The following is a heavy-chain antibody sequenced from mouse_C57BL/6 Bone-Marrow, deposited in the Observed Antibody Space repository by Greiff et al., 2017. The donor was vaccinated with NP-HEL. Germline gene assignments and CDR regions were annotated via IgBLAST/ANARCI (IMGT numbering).Heavy chain of an antibody. V-gene: IGHV1-55*01. CDR3: AGGIIWSYYAMDY. Sequence: VQLQQPGAELVKPGASVKMSCKASGYTFTSYWITWVKQRPGQGLEWIGDIYPGSGSTNYNEKFKSKATLTVDTSSSTAYMQLGSLTSEDAAVYYCAGGIIWSYYAMDYWGQGTSVTVSS. D-gene: IGHD1-1*02. J-gene: IGHJ4*01. CDR1: GYTFTSYW. CDR2: IYPGSGST.